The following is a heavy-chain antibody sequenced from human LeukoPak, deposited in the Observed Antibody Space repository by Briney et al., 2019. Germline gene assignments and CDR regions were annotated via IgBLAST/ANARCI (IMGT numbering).Heavy chain of an antibody. CDR3: ATRFDWLLGYIDY. V-gene: IGHV3-23*01. Sequence: GGSLRLSCAASGFTFSSYAMSWVRQAPGKGLEWVSAISGSGGSTYYADSVKGRFTISRDNSKNTLYLQMNSLRAEDTAVYYCATRFDWLLGYIDYWGQGTLVTVSS. J-gene: IGHJ4*02. CDR2: ISGSGGST. D-gene: IGHD3-9*01. CDR1: GFTFSSYA.